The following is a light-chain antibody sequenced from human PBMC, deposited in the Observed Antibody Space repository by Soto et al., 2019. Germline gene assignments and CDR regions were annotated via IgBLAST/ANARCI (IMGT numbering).Light chain of an antibody. V-gene: IGLV7-43*01. CDR1: TGAVTSGNY. CDR2: TTN. Sequence: QAVVNQEPSLTVSPGGTVTLTCASSTGAVTSGNYPSWFQQKPGQPPRTLIYTTNNKHSWTPARFSGSLLGGKAALTLSGAQPEDEAEYYCLLYYGGAHLVFGVGTQLTV. J-gene: IGLJ3*02. CDR3: LLYYGGAHLV.